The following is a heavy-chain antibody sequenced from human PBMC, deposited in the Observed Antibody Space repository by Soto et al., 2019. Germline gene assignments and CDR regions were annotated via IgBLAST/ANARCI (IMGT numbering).Heavy chain of an antibody. D-gene: IGHD1-26*01. J-gene: IGHJ4*02. V-gene: IGHV4-59*01. CDR3: ARRYGGNFDY. CDR2: IYYSGST. Sequence: SETLSLTCTVSGGSISSYYWSWIRQPPGKGLEWIGYIYYSGSTNYNPSLKSRVTISVDRSKNQFSPKLSSVTAADTAVYYCARRYGGNFDYWGQGTLVTVSS. CDR1: GGSISSYY.